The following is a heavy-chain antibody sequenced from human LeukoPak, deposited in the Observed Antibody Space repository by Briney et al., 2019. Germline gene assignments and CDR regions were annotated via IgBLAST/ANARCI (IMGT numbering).Heavy chain of an antibody. D-gene: IGHD2-8*01. CDR3: ARQTAYCTNGVCYTTYSYFDL. V-gene: IGHV5-51*01. CDR2: IYPGDSNT. CDR1: GYGFASYW. J-gene: IGHJ2*01. Sequence: GDSLMISCKGSGYGFASYWICWVRQMPGKGREGMGIIYPGDSNTRYSPSFQGQVTISADKSISTSYLQLSSLKASDTAMYYCARQTAYCTNGVCYTTYSYFDLWGRGTLVTVSS.